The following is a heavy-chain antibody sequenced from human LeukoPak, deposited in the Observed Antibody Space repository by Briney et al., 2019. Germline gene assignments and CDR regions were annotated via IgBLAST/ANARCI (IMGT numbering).Heavy chain of an antibody. J-gene: IGHJ6*04. V-gene: IGHV3-21*01. CDR2: ISSSRSST. Sequence: AGGSLRLSCSASGFTFSSYSINWVRQAPGKGLEWVSSISSSRSSTYYAYSVKGRFTISRDNAKNSLYLQMNSLRAEDTAVYYCAREGIAAAGTYYYYGMDVWGKGTTVTVSS. CDR3: AREGIAAAGTYYYYGMDV. CDR1: GFTFSSYS. D-gene: IGHD6-13*01.